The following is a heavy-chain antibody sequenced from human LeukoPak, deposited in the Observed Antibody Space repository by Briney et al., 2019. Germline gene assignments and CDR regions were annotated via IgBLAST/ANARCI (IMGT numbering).Heavy chain of an antibody. V-gene: IGHV3-7*01. CDR2: TRQEARAK. J-gene: IGHJ4*02. CDR3: ARVGGSSELIL. D-gene: IGHD2-15*01. CDR1: GFTFPYYW. Sequence: GDSLRLFCGAWGFTFPYYWMRWVAQARGGGGEWGATTRQEARAKFYVDTVKARFTISRDNDKTSLYLQMNRLRGQHTAVYFCARVGGSSELILWGQGTLVTAS.